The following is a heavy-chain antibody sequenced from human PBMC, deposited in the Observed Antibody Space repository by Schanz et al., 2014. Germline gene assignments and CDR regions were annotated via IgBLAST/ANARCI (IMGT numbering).Heavy chain of an antibody. CDR1: GFSLDIFA. CDR3: AKGRFGELSAFDI. J-gene: IGHJ3*02. D-gene: IGHD3-10*01. Sequence: EVHLLESGGGLVEPGGSLRLSCATSGFSLDIFAVSWVRQAPGMGLEWVSAISGRDGSTYYADSVRGRFTISRDNSKNTLYLQMNSLRPEDTAVYYCAKGRFGELSAFDIWGQGTMVTVSS. CDR2: ISGRDGST. V-gene: IGHV3-23*01.